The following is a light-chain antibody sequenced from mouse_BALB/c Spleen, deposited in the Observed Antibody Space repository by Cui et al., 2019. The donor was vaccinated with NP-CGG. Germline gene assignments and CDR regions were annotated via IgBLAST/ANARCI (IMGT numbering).Light chain of an antibody. CDR3: ALWYSNHWV. Sequence: VVTQEFALTTSPGETVTLTCRSSTGAVTTSNYANWVQEKPDHLFTGLIGGSNNRAPGVPARFSGSLIGDKAALTITGAQTEDEAIYFCALWYSNHWVFGGGTKLTVL. V-gene: IGLV1*01. CDR2: GSN. J-gene: IGLJ1*01. CDR1: TGAVTTSNY.